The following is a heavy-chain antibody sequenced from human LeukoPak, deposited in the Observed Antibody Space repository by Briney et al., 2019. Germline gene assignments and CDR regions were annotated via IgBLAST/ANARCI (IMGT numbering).Heavy chain of an antibody. J-gene: IGHJ4*02. V-gene: IGHV4-59*01. CDR2: LYYSGST. CDR3: ARVSNIAARHFDY. D-gene: IGHD6-6*01. Sequence: SETLSLTCAVSGGSISSSYWNWIRQPPGKGLEWIGYLYYSGSTNYNPSLQSRVTMSVDTSKNQFSLKLSSVTAADTAVYYCARVSNIAARHFDYWGQGTLVTVSS. CDR1: GGSISSSY.